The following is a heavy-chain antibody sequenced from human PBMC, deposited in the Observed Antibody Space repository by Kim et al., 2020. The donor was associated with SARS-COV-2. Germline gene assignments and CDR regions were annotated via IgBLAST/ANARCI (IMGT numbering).Heavy chain of an antibody. J-gene: IGHJ6*02. CDR3: ASRRKFYGMDV. Sequence: IHYRDSVKCRFTISRDNFKNPLYLQMISLTAEDTAIYYCASRRKFYGMDVWGQGTTVTVSS. V-gene: IGHV3-23*01. CDR2: I.